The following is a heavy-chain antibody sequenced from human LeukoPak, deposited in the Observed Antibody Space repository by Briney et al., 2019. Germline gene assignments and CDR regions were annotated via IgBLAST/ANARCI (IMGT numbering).Heavy chain of an antibody. CDR1: GYTFTSYG. CDR2: ISAYNGNT. V-gene: IGHV1-18*01. J-gene: IGHJ4*02. CDR3: ASHIIAVAGPLDY. Sequence: GASVKVSCKASGYTFTSYGISWVRQAPGQGLEWMGWISAYNGNTNYAQKLQGRVTMTTDTSTSTAYRELRSLRSDDTAVYYCASHIIAVAGPLDYWGQGTLVTVSS. D-gene: IGHD6-19*01.